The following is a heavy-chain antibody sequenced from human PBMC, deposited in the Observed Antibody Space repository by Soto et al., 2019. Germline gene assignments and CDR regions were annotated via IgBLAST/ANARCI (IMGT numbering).Heavy chain of an antibody. D-gene: IGHD6-19*01. CDR3: ARHGSDSGWFFFDP. V-gene: IGHV4-59*08. CDR2: VSYSGST. J-gene: IGHJ5*02. CDR1: GGAIGCYY. Sequence: SETLSLTCSLSGGAIGCYYWIWIRQPPGKALEWIGYVSYSGSTDYHPSLKSRVSISIDTSKNQFSLKMISVTAADTAVYYCARHGSDSGWFFFDPWGQGARVTVSS.